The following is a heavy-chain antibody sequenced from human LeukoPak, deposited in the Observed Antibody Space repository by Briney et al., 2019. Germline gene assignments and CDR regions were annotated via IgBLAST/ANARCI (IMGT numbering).Heavy chain of an antibody. V-gene: IGHV3-21*01. CDR3: ARDGVLRFLEWLPDPHDYYGMDA. J-gene: IGHJ6*02. Sequence: GGSLRLSCAASGFTFSSYSMNWVRQAPGKGLEWVSSISSSSSYIYYADSVKGRFTISRDNAKNSLYLQMNSLRAEDTAVYYCARDGVLRFLEWLPDPHDYYGMDAWGQGTTVTVSS. D-gene: IGHD3-3*01. CDR1: GFTFSSYS. CDR2: ISSSSSYI.